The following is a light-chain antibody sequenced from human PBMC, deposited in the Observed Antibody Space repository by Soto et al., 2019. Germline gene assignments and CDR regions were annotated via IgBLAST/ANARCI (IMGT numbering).Light chain of an antibody. CDR3: QQYNNWPPT. Sequence: EIVMTQSPATLSVSPGERATLSCRASQSVSSNLAWYQQKPVQAPMLLIYGASTRATGIPARFSGSRSGTEFTLTISSLQSEDFAVYYCQQYNNWPPTFGQGTRLEIK. CDR2: GAS. J-gene: IGKJ5*01. V-gene: IGKV3-15*01. CDR1: QSVSSN.